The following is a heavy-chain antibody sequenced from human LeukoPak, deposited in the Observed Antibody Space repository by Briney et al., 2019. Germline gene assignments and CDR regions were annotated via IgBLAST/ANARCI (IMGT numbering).Heavy chain of an antibody. V-gene: IGHV4-39*01. D-gene: IGHD3-22*01. CDR2: IYYSGST. Sequence: PSETLSLTCTVSGGSISSSSYYWGWIRQPPGKGLEWIGSIYYSGSTYYNPSLRSRVTISVDTSKNQFSLKLSSVTAADTAVYYXARPKWKDNYDSSPAAFDIWGQGTMVTVSS. CDR1: GGSISSSSYY. J-gene: IGHJ3*02. CDR3: ARPKWKDNYDSSPAAFDI.